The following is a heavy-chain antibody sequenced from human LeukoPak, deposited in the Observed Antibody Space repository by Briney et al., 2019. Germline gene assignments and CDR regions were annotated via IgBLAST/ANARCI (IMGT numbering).Heavy chain of an antibody. J-gene: IGHJ3*01. Sequence: GGSLRLSCAASGFTFSIYWMYWVRQAPGKGLVWVSRIDSDGRTTDYADSLRGRFIISRDNSKNTLYLQMNSLKADDTAIYYCVVASDALDLWGQGTTVTVPS. V-gene: IGHV3-74*01. CDR1: GFTFSIYW. CDR2: IDSDGRTT. D-gene: IGHD5-12*01. CDR3: VVASDALDL.